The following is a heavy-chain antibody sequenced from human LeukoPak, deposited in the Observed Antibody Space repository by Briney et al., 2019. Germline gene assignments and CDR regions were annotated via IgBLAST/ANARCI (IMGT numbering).Heavy chain of an antibody. CDR3: ARVPGPYTTSRFDY. V-gene: IGHV1-2*02. Sequence: ASVRVSCKTSGYTFTGYYLHWVRQAPGQGLEWMGRIDPDSGGTHYAQKFQVRVTVTRGTSITTVYMELSGLTSDDTAVYYRARVPGPYTTSRFDYWGQGTLVTVSS. CDR2: IDPDSGGT. J-gene: IGHJ4*02. CDR1: GYTFTGYY. D-gene: IGHD2-2*02.